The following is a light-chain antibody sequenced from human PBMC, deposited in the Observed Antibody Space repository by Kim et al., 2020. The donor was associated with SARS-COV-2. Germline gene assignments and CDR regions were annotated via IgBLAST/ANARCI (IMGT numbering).Light chain of an antibody. J-gene: IGLJ2*01. CDR2: VDD. CDR3: SAWDDRLSALV. Sequence: GQPVTPSCSGSAASVGINTFCCYCLFRGPAPKVLIYVDDYRPSGVPYRFSGSWSGTLASLVISALQSDDEGVYYCSAWDDRLSALVFGGGTQLTVL. V-gene: IGLV1-44*01. CDR1: AASVGINT.